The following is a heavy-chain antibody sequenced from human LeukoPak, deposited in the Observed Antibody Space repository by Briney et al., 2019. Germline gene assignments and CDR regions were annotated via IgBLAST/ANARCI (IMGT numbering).Heavy chain of an antibody. CDR3: ARNETTGLQRTPYYHSYVDV. CDR2: IYYSGST. Sequence: SETLSLTCTVSGGSITNNAYYWAWIRQPPGKGLEWIGSIYYSGSTHYNPSLKRRLTISVDTSKNQFSLKLSSVTAADTAVYYCARNETTGLQRTPYYHSYVDVWGKGTTVTVSS. V-gene: IGHV4-39*01. D-gene: IGHD4-11*01. CDR1: GGSITNNAYY. J-gene: IGHJ6*03.